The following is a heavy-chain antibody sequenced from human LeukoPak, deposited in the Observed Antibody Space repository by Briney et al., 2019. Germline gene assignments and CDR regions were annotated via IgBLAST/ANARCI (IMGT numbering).Heavy chain of an antibody. CDR1: GYIFNSYA. D-gene: IGHD3-22*01. Sequence: ASVKISCNTSGYIFNSYAIHWVCQAPGQRLEWMGWSNAGHGNTKYSEDFQGRVTLTRDTSATTAYMELTGLRSEDTAVYYCARGDSSGYSAFDYWGQGTLVTVSS. J-gene: IGHJ4*02. CDR3: ARGDSSGYSAFDY. V-gene: IGHV1-3*02. CDR2: SNAGHGNT.